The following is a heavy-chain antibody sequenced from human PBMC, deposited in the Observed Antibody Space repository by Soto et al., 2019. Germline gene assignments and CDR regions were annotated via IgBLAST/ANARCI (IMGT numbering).Heavy chain of an antibody. Sequence: PSETLSLTCTVSGGSVSSGSYYWSWIRQPPGKGLEWIGYIYYSGSTNYNPSLKRRVTISVDTSKNQFSLKLSSVTAADTAVYYGARDRILCSSTSCFGMDVWGQGTTVTVSS. D-gene: IGHD2-2*01. J-gene: IGHJ6*02. CDR1: GGSVSSGSYY. CDR2: IYYSGST. CDR3: ARDRILCSSTSCFGMDV. V-gene: IGHV4-61*01.